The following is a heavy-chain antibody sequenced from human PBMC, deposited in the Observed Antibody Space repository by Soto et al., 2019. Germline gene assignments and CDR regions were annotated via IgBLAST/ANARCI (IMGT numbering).Heavy chain of an antibody. Sequence: QVQLVESGGGVVQPGRSLRLSCAASGFTFSSYGMHWVRQAPGKGLEWVAVIWYDGSNKYYADSVKGRSTISRDNSKNTLYLQMNSLRAEDTAVYYCARDMSSSWYYYGMDVWGQGTTVTVSS. V-gene: IGHV3-33*01. CDR3: ARDMSSSWYYYGMDV. J-gene: IGHJ6*02. CDR1: GFTFSSYG. CDR2: IWYDGSNK. D-gene: IGHD6-13*01.